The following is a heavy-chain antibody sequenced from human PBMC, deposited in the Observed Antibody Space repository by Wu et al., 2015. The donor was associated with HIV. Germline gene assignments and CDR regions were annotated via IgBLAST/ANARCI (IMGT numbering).Heavy chain of an antibody. CDR2: ITPIFGTA. V-gene: IGHV1-69*05. CDR1: GGTLTKFA. D-gene: IGHD1-14*01. CDR3: ARGGGDRIDEPFDV. J-gene: IGHJ3*01. Sequence: QVQLVQSGAEVKKPGSSVRVSCETSGGTLTKFAVSWVRQAPGRGLEWVGGITPIFGTATYAQKFKGRISITTDESTRTSYMDLNSLKTDDTAVYFCARGGGDRIDEPFDVWGQGTTVT.